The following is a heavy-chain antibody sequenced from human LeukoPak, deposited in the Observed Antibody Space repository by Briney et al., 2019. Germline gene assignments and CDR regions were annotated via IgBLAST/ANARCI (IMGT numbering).Heavy chain of an antibody. CDR1: GLSFSRYW. J-gene: IGHJ6*02. Sequence: PGGSLRLSRAASGLSFSRYWMSWVRQAPGKGLEWVANIKQDGSEKYYVDSVRGRFTISRDNAKNSLYLQMNSLRAEDTAVYYCARVRGNYYMDVWGQGTTVTVSS. D-gene: IGHD1-26*01. V-gene: IGHV3-7*05. CDR3: ARVRGNYYMDV. CDR2: IKQDGSEK.